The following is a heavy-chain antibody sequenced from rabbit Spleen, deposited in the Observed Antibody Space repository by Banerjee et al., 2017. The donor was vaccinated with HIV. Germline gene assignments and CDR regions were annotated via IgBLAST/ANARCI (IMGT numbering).Heavy chain of an antibody. CDR1: GVSFSGNSY. V-gene: IGHV1S40*01. D-gene: IGHD4-1*01. CDR2: IDTGSSGFT. Sequence: QSLEESGGDLVKPGTSLTLTCIVSGVSFSGNSYMCWVRQAPGKGLEWIACIDTGSSGFTYFASWAKGRFTISKTSSTTVTLQMTSLTAADTATYLCARGTSDSGWGAGLWGPGTLVTVS. CDR3: ARGTSDSGWGAGL. J-gene: IGHJ4*01.